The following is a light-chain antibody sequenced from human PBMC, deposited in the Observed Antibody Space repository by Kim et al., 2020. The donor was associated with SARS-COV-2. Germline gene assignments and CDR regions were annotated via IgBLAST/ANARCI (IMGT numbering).Light chain of an antibody. V-gene: IGLV2-14*03. CDR2: DVN. CDR1: SSDVGGYDS. J-gene: IGLJ2*01. Sequence: QSVLTQPASVSGSPGQSITISCTGTSSDVGGYDSVSWYQHHPGKAPKVMIYDVNQRPSGVTNRFSGSKSGNTASLTISGLQAEDEADYYCSSYTSSITLVFGGGTQLTVL. CDR3: SSYTSSITLV.